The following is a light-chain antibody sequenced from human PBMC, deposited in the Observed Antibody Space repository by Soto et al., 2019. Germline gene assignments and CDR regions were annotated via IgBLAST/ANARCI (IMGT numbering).Light chain of an antibody. CDR3: QQYGSSRVGFT. Sequence: EIVLTQSPGTLSLSPGERATLSCRASQSVSSSYLAWYQQKPGQAPRLLIYGASSRATGIPDRFSGSGSGTDFTLTISRLEPEDFAVYYCQQYGSSRVGFTFGPGTKVDIK. CDR1: QSVSSSY. CDR2: GAS. V-gene: IGKV3-20*01. J-gene: IGKJ3*01.